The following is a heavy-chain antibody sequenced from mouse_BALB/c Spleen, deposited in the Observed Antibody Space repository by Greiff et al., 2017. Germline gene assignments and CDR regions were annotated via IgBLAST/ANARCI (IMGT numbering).Heavy chain of an antibody. V-gene: IGHV1-87*01. CDR1: GYTFTSYW. CDR2: IYPGNGDT. CDR3: ARWGDY. D-gene: IGHD2-3*01. J-gene: IGHJ2*01. Sequence: VYLQQSGPELARPGASVKLSCKASGYTFTSYWMQWVKQRPGQGLEWIGTIYPGNGDTRYTQKFKGKATLTADKSSSTAYMQLSSLASEDSAVYYCARWGDYWGQGTTLTVSS.